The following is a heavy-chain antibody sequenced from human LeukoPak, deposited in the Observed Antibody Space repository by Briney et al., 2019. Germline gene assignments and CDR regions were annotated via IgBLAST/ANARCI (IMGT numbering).Heavy chain of an antibody. J-gene: IGHJ5*02. CDR1: GYTFTGYY. Sequence: ASVKVSCKASGYTFTGYYMHWVRQAPGQGLEWMGWINPNSGGTNYAQKFQGRVTMTRDTSISTAYMELSRLRPDDTAVYYCARVGDYGDYRDWFDPWGQGTLVTVSS. CDR3: ARVGDYGDYRDWFDP. V-gene: IGHV1-2*02. CDR2: INPNSGGT. D-gene: IGHD4-17*01.